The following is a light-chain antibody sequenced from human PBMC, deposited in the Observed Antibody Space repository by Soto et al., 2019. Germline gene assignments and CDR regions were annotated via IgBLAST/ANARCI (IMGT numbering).Light chain of an antibody. Sequence: DIQLTQSPSTLSASVGDRVTITCRASQSIHIWLAWYQQKPGKAPKLLIYKASTLKSGVPSRFSGSGSGTEFTLTISSLQPDDFATYYCQHYNSYSEAFGQGTKVDIK. CDR3: QHYNSYSEA. CDR1: QSIHIW. V-gene: IGKV1-5*03. CDR2: KAS. J-gene: IGKJ1*01.